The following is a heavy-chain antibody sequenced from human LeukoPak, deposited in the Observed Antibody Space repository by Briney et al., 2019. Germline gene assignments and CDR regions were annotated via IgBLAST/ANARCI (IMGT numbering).Heavy chain of an antibody. CDR1: GFPLSGYS. Sequence: PGGSLRLSCAASGFPLSGYSMNWVRQAPGKGLEWVSSIASSTNYIYYADSVKGRFTISSDNARNSLYLQMNSLRAEDTAVYYCVRVDYCSSPPCRNYFAYGGQGPWVTV. CDR2: IASSTNYI. V-gene: IGHV3-21*01. J-gene: IGHJ4*02. D-gene: IGHD2-2*01. CDR3: VRVDYCSSPPCRNYFAY.